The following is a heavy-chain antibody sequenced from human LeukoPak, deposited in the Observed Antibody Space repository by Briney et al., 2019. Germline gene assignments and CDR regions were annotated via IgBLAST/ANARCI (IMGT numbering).Heavy chain of an antibody. D-gene: IGHD3-9*01. CDR1: GYTFTSYD. CDR2: MNPNSGNT. Sequence: ASVKVSCKASGYTFTSYDINWVRQATGQGLEWMGWMNPNSGNTGYAQKFQGRVTMTRNTSITTAYMELSSLRSEDTAVYYCARRGENYDILTGSYWEYYFDYWGQGTLVTVSS. CDR3: ARRGENYDILTGSYWEYYFDY. J-gene: IGHJ4*02. V-gene: IGHV1-8*01.